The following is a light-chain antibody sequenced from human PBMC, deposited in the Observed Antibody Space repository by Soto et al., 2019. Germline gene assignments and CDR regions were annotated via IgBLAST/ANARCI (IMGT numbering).Light chain of an antibody. CDR2: KAS. CDR3: QHYNSYSEA. Sequence: DIQMTQSPSTLSGSVGDRVTITCRASQTISSWLAWYQQKPGKAPKLLIYKASTLKSGVPSRFSGSGSGTEFTLTIRSLQPDDFAPSYCQHYNSYSEAFGQGTKVDIK. CDR1: QTISSW. J-gene: IGKJ1*01. V-gene: IGKV1-5*03.